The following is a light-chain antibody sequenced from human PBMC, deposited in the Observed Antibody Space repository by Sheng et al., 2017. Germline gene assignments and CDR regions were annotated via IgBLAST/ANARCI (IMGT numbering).Light chain of an antibody. Sequence: DIQLTQSPSFLSASVGDRVTITCRASQGITGYLAWYQQKPGKAPKLLIYGASTLQTGVPSRFSGTGSGTEFTLMISSLQPEDFATYYCQHLNMYSITFGQGTRLDIK. CDR2: GAS. CDR3: QHLNMYSIT. V-gene: IGKV1-9*01. J-gene: IGKJ5*01. CDR1: QGITGY.